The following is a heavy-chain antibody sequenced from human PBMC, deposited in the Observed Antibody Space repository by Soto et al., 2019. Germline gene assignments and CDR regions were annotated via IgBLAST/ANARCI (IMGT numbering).Heavy chain of an antibody. Sequence: QVQLQESGPGLVKPSQTLSLTCTVSGGSITSGSYYWSWIRQLPGKGREGLGYIYYSGSTYYNPSLKRRVTISVDPCKNKFSLKLSFVTAADTAVYYCATRTVYYYGSGSLGGMDVWGQGTTFTVS. V-gene: IGHV4-31*03. CDR2: IYYSGST. D-gene: IGHD3-10*01. CDR3: ATRTVYYYGSGSLGGMDV. CDR1: GGSITSGSYY. J-gene: IGHJ6*02.